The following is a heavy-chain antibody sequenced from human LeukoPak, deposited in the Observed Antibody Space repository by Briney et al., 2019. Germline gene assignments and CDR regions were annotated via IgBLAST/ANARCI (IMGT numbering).Heavy chain of an antibody. CDR3: AELGITLIGGV. Sequence: GGSLRLSCAASGFTFSSYEMNWVRQAPGKGLEWVSYISSSGSTIYYANSVKGRFTISSDNAKNSLYLQMNSLRAEDTAVYYCAELGITLIGGVWGKGTTVTISS. J-gene: IGHJ6*04. V-gene: IGHV3-48*03. CDR1: GFTFSSYE. D-gene: IGHD3-10*02. CDR2: ISSSGSTI.